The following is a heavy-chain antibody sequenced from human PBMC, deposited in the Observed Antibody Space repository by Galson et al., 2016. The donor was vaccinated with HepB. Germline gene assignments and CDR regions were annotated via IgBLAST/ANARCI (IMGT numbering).Heavy chain of an antibody. Sequence: SLRLSCAASGFIFSRYAMSWVRQAPGKGLEWVSAISGAPPTTDHADSVKGRFTSSRDDSKITLFRQMSSLRAEDTAVSYCAFHMGIGFYFDHWGQGTLVPVSS. CDR1: GFIFSRYA. CDR2: ISGAPPTT. CDR3: AFHMGIGFYFDH. V-gene: IGHV3-23*01. J-gene: IGHJ4*02. D-gene: IGHD7-27*01.